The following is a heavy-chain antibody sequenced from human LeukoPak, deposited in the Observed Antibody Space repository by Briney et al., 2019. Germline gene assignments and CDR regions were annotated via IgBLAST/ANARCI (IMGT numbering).Heavy chain of an antibody. CDR1: GYTFSSYY. Sequence: ASVKVSCRATGYTFSSYYIHWVRQAPGPGLEWMGIINPSGGSTNYAHKFQDRVTMTRDTSTSTVYMELSSLRSEDTAVYYCARDEGYYFYMDVWGKGTTVTVSS. V-gene: IGHV1-46*01. CDR2: INPSGGST. J-gene: IGHJ6*03. CDR3: ARDEGYYFYMDV.